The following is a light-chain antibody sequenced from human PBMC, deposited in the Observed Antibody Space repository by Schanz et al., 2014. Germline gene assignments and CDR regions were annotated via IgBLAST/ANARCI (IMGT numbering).Light chain of an antibody. CDR3: QSYDSSLSGSV. CDR2: GNS. V-gene: IGLV1-40*01. Sequence: QSVLTQPPSASGTPGQRVTMSCSGSSSNIGSSYVYWYQRLPGTAPKLLIYGNSNRPSGVPDRFSGSKSGTSASLAITGLQAEDEADYYCQSYDSSLSGSVFGGGTQLTVL. J-gene: IGLJ2*01. CDR1: SSNIGSSY.